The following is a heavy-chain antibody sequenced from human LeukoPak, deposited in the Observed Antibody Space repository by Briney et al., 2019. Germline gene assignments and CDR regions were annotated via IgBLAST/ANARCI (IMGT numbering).Heavy chain of an antibody. CDR1: GFMFSTYW. Sequence: GGSLRLSCAASGFMFSTYWMSWVRQAPGKGLEWVANIKQDGSEKYYVDSVKGRFTMSKDNAKNSLYLEMNSLRVEDTAVYYCARDRRPTVYNGLNFWGQGTLVTVSS. D-gene: IGHD2-8*01. CDR2: IKQDGSEK. V-gene: IGHV3-7*01. CDR3: ARDRRPTVYNGLNF. J-gene: IGHJ4*02.